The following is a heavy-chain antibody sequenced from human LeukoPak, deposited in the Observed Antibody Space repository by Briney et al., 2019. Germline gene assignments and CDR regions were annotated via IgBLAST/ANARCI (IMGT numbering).Heavy chain of an antibody. Sequence: PSETLSLTCTVSGDSISSHYWSWIWQTPGKGLEWIGYISYNGGTNYNPSLNSRVTISVDTSKSQFSLKLSSVTAADTAVYYCAGLYSSGWKGGFDPWGQGTLVTVSS. CDR3: AGLYSSGWKGGFDP. D-gene: IGHD6-19*01. CDR1: GDSISSHY. J-gene: IGHJ5*02. V-gene: IGHV4-59*08. CDR2: ISYNGGT.